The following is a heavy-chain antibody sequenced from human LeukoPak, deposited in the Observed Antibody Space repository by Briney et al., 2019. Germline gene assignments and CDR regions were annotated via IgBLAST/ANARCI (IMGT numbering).Heavy chain of an antibody. CDR2: IGSKAYGATT. CDR1: GFTFGDYA. J-gene: IGHJ4*02. Sequence: PGRSLRLSCTASGFTFGDYAMSWVRQAPGKGLEWVSFIGSKAYGATTRDTTSVRGKFTISRDDSESIAYLQMNSLKVDDTAVYYCTKYRSSPVPNDDWGQGTLVTVSS. V-gene: IGHV3-49*04. CDR3: TKYRSSPVPNDD. D-gene: IGHD2-2*01.